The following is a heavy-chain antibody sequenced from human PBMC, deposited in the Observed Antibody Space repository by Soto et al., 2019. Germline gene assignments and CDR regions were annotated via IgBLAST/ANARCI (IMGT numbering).Heavy chain of an antibody. V-gene: IGHV3-23*01. CDR2: ITGSGDAT. J-gene: IGHJ5*02. D-gene: IGHD2-15*01. CDR1: GFTFSRFA. Sequence: EVQLLESGGDLVHPGGSLRLSCSASGFTFSRFAMSWVRLTPGKGLEWVSAITGSGDATFYADSVKGRFTISRDNSRNTLYLQMNSLRGEDTALYFCASGLVGYCSGESCYAYWFDRRGQGTLVTVSA. CDR3: ASGLVGYCSGESCYAYWFDR.